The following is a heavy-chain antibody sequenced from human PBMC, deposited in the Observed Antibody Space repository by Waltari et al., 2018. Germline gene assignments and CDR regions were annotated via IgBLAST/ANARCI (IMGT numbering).Heavy chain of an antibody. V-gene: IGHV3-9*01. Sequence: EVQLVESGGGLVQPGRSLRLSCAASGFTFDDYAMHWVRHAPGKGLEWVSGIGWNSGSIGHADSVKGRFTSSSDNAKNSLYLQMNSLRAEDTALYYCAKEAAVAGTLDYWGQGTLVTVSS. J-gene: IGHJ4*02. D-gene: IGHD6-19*01. CDR1: GFTFDDYA. CDR2: IGWNSGSI. CDR3: AKEAAVAGTLDY.